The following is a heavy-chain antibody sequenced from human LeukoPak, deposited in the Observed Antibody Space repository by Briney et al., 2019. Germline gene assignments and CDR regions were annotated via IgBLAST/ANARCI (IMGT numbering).Heavy chain of an antibody. CDR1: GGSISSYY. CDR2: IYYSGST. CDR3: ARVLGWNYLDY. J-gene: IGHJ4*02. V-gene: IGHV4-59*08. D-gene: IGHD6-19*01. Sequence: SETLSLTCTVSGGSISSYYWSWIRQPPGKGLEWIGYIYYSGSTYYDPSLKSRLTISVDTSKNQFSLKLSSVTAADTAVYYCARVLGWNYLDYWGQGTLVTVSS.